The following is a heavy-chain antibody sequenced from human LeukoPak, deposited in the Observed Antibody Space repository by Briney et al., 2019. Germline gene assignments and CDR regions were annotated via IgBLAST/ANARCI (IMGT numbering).Heavy chain of an antibody. V-gene: IGHV5-51*01. Sequence: GESLKISCKGSGYDFFGYWIAWVRQMPGKGLEWVGIIYPDDSKITYSPAFQGQVTISAVKSLSTSSSQWDSLKASDTAMYYCARFGGATFAQAFFDYWGQGTLVTVSS. CDR2: IYPDDSKI. J-gene: IGHJ4*02. CDR1: GYDFFGYW. CDR3: ARFGGATFAQAFFDY. D-gene: IGHD4-23*01.